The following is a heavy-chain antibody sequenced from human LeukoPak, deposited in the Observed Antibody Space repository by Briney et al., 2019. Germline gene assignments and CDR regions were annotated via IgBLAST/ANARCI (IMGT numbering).Heavy chain of an antibody. J-gene: IGHJ4*02. CDR3: VIPSGYYPSY. CDR2: IYYSGST. V-gene: IGHV4-39*01. CDR1: GGSISSSSYY. D-gene: IGHD3-22*01. Sequence: SETLSLTCTVSGGSISSSSYYWGWIRQPPGKGLEWIGSIYYSGSTYYNPSLKSRVTISVDTSKNQFSPKLSSVTAADTAVYYCVIPSGYYPSYWGQGTLVTVSS.